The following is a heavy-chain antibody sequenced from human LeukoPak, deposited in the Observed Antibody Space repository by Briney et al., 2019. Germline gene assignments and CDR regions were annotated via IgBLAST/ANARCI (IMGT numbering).Heavy chain of an antibody. CDR2: INPNSGGT. CDR3: ARDPQYYDFWSGYYTRYFQH. V-gene: IGHV1-2*02. Sequence: GASVKVSCKASGYTFTGYYMHWVRQAPGQGLEWMGWINPNSGGTNYAQKFQGRVTMTRDTSISTAYMELGRLRSDDTAVYYCARDPQYYDFWSGYYTRYFQHWGQGTLVTVSS. D-gene: IGHD3-3*01. J-gene: IGHJ1*01. CDR1: GYTFTGYY.